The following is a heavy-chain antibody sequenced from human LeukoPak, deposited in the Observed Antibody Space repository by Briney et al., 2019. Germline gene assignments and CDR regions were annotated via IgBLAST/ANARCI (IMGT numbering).Heavy chain of an antibody. CDR1: GFTFGDYA. CDR2: SRSEEYGGTP. V-gene: IGHV3-49*04. CDR3: TRALSGWTGYSDF. J-gene: IGHJ4*02. Sequence: QPGGSLRLSCRGSGFTFGDYAVTWGRQAPGKGQQRVGFSRSEEYGGTPDYATSVKGRFTISGENSESTAYLQINSLRTEDTAVYYCTRALSGWTGYSDFWGQGTVVTVSS. D-gene: IGHD6-19*01.